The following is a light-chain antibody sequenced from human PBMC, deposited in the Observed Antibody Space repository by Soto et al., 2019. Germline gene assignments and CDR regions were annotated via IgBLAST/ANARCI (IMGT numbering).Light chain of an antibody. J-gene: IGKJ1*01. CDR2: SAF. CDR3: HQFGSFPRT. Sequence: DIVLTQSPGTLSLSPGERATLSCRASQSVGISLSWYQHKSGQPPRLLIYSAFNRATGIPERFSGSGAGTDFTLTISRREHEDFAVYSCHQFGSFPRTFGQGTQVVIK. CDR1: QSVGIS. V-gene: IGKV3-20*01.